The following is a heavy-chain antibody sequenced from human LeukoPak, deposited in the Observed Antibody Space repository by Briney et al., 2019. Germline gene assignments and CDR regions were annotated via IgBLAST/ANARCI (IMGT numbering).Heavy chain of an antibody. D-gene: IGHD3-10*01. J-gene: IGHJ6*02. Sequence: ASVNVSCKASGYTFTSYYMHWVRQARGQGLEWMGIINPSCGRTSYAQKFQGRVTMTRDTSTSTVYMELRSLRSEDTAVYYCASLLWFGESRYYYGMDVWGQGTTVTVSS. V-gene: IGHV1-46*01. CDR2: INPSCGRT. CDR1: GYTFTSYY. CDR3: ASLLWFGESRYYYGMDV.